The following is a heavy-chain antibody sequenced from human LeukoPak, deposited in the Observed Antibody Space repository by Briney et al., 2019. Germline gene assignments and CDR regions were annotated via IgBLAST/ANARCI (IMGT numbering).Heavy chain of an antibody. D-gene: IGHD2-21*02. CDR2: ISAYNGNT. J-gene: IGHJ4*02. V-gene: IGHV1-18*01. Sequence: ASVKVSCKASGYTFTSYGISWVRQAPGQGLEWMGWISAYNGNTNYAQKLQGRVTMTTDTSTSTAYMELRSLRSDDTAVYYCARGVGGYCGGDCLSATDYWGQGTLVTVSS. CDR1: GYTFTSYG. CDR3: ARGVGGYCGGDCLSATDY.